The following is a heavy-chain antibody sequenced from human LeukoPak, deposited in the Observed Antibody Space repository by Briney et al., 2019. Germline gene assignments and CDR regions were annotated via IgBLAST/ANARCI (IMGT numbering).Heavy chain of an antibody. V-gene: IGHV3-7*01. D-gene: IGHD6-13*01. CDR3: TRDEAAATN. CDR2: IKQDGREK. Sequence: GGSLRLSCAASGFTFSSYGMHWVRQAPGKGPEWVANIKQDGREKHYVDSVKGRFTISRDNAKSSPYLQMNSLRVEDTAVYYCTRDEAAATNWGQGTLVTVSS. CDR1: GFTFSSYG. J-gene: IGHJ4*02.